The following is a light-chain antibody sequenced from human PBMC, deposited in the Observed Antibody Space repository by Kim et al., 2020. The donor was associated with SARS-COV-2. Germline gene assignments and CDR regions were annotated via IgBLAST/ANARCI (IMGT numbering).Light chain of an antibody. CDR2: GAS. J-gene: IGKJ4*01. V-gene: IGKV1-39*01. CDR1: QSIIGY. CDR3: QQSYNSPRT. Sequence: ASVGDRVTITCRASQSIIGYLNWYQQRPGQAPKLLIYGASSLKSGVPSRFSGSGSGTDFTLTITNLQPEDFATYYCQQSYNSPRTFGGGTKVDIK.